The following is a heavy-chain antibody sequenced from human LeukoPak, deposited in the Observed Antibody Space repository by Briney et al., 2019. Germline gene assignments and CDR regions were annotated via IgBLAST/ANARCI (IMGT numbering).Heavy chain of an antibody. Sequence: SETLSLTCSVSGGSIGSYHWSWIRQPAGKGLEWIGRIYTSGSTNYNPSLKSRVTMSVDTSKNQFSLKLSSVTAADTAVYYCARDLGSSWPNEYYYYYYGMDVWGQGTTVTVSS. CDR1: GGSIGSYH. D-gene: IGHD6-13*01. J-gene: IGHJ6*02. CDR3: ARDLGSSWPNEYYYYYYGMDV. CDR2: IYTSGST. V-gene: IGHV4-4*07.